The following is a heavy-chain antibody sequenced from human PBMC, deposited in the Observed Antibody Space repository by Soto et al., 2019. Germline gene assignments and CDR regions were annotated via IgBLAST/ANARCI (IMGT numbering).Heavy chain of an antibody. CDR1: GGSFSGYY. V-gene: IGHV4-34*01. J-gene: IGHJ4*02. Sequence: SETLSLTCAVYGGSFSGYYWSWIRQPPGKGLEWIGEINHSGSTNYNPSLKSRVTISVDTSKNQFSLKLSSVTAADTAVYYCARTGRFSPRIDYWGQGTLVTVSS. D-gene: IGHD3-3*01. CDR2: INHSGST. CDR3: ARTGRFSPRIDY.